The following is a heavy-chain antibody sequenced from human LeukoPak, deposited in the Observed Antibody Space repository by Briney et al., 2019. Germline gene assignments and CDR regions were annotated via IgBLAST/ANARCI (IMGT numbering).Heavy chain of an antibody. CDR3: ASRGMVTSSPLYYYMDV. Sequence: GGSLRLSCAASGFTFSSYSMNWVRQAPGKGLESLSYISPSGTDISYADSVKGRFTISRDNAKNSLYLQMNSLRAEDTAVYYCASRGMVTSSPLYYYMDVWGKGTTVTVSS. D-gene: IGHD5-18*01. V-gene: IGHV3-21*05. J-gene: IGHJ6*03. CDR1: GFTFSSYS. CDR2: ISPSGTDI.